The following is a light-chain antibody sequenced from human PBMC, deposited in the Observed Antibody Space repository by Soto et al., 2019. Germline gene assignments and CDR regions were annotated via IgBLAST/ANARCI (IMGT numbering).Light chain of an antibody. V-gene: IGLV1-40*01. J-gene: IGLJ2*01. CDR2: GIN. CDR1: SSNIGAGYD. Sequence: QLVLTQPPSVSGDPGQRVTISCTGSSSNIGAGYDVQWYQQLPGTAPKLLIYGINNRPSGVPDRFSGSKSGTSASLAITGLQAEDEADYYCQSYDSSLSGVVFGGGTKLTVL. CDR3: QSYDSSLSGVV.